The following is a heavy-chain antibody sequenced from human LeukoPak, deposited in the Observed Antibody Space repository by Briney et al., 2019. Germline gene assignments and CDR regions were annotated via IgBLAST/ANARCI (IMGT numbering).Heavy chain of an antibody. CDR2: ISSSSSFR. CDR1: GFTFSSHS. J-gene: IGHJ5*02. Sequence: GVSLRLSCAGSGFTFSSHSINWVRQAPGKGLEWVSSISSSSSFRYYAESVRGRFTISRDNAKNSVYLEMNGLTKNDTAVYFCARGGRNDLRSWFDPWGQGTVVTVSS. D-gene: IGHD1-1*01. V-gene: IGHV3-21*01. CDR3: ARGGRNDLRSWFDP.